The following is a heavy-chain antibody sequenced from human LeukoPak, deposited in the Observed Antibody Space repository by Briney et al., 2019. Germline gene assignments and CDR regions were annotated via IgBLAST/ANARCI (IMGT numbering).Heavy chain of an antibody. V-gene: IGHV3-30-3*01. J-gene: IGHJ3*02. Sequence: GGSLRLSCAASGFTFSSYAMHWVRQAPGKGLEWVAVISYDGSNKYYADPVKGRFTISRDNSKNTLYLQMDSLRAEDTAVYYCAREGPLGRGAFDIWGQGTMVTVSS. CDR1: GFTFSSYA. CDR3: AREGPLGRGAFDI. CDR2: ISYDGSNK. D-gene: IGHD1-26*01.